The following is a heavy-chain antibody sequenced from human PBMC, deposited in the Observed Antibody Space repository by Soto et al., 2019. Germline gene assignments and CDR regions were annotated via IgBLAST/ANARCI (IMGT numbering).Heavy chain of an antibody. D-gene: IGHD5-12*01. Sequence: PGGSLRLSCAASGFTFSSYGMHWVRQAPGKGLEWVAVIWYDGSNKYYVDSVKGRFTISRDNSKNTLYLQMNSLRAEDTAVYYCARDHRVYSGYDSLDYWGQGTLVTVSS. CDR1: GFTFSSYG. CDR3: ARDHRVYSGYDSLDY. CDR2: IWYDGSNK. J-gene: IGHJ4*02. V-gene: IGHV3-33*01.